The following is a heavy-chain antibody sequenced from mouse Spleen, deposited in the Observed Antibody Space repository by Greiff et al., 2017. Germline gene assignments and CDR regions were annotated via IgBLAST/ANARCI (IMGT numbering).Heavy chain of an antibody. CDR3: TRGNGFYYAMDY. V-gene: IGHV1S127*01. Sequence: QVQLQQPGAELVKPGASVKMSCKASGYTFTSYWMHWVKQRPGQGLEWIGVIDPSDSYTSYNQKFKGKATLTVDTSSSTAYMQLSSLTSEDSAVYYCTRGNGFYYAMDYWGQGTSVTVSS. CDR1: GYTFTSYW. J-gene: IGHJ4*01. CDR2: IDPSDSYT.